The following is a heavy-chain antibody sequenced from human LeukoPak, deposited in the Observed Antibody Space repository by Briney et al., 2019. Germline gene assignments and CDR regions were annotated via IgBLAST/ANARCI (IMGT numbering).Heavy chain of an antibody. Sequence: GASVKVSCKASGYTFTGYYMHWVRQAPGQGLEWMGIINPSGGSTSYAQKFQGRVTMTRDMSTSTVYMELSSLRSEDTAVYYCARGRVYYYGSGSYWYYMDVWGKGTTVTVSS. CDR2: INPSGGST. V-gene: IGHV1-46*01. CDR3: ARGRVYYYGSGSYWYYMDV. D-gene: IGHD3-10*01. CDR1: GYTFTGYY. J-gene: IGHJ6*03.